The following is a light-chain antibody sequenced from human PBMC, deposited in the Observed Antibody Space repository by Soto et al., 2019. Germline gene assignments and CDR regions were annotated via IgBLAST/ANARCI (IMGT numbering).Light chain of an antibody. J-gene: IGKJ4*01. CDR3: QQYNNWPPLT. Sequence: EIVMTQSPATLSVSPGARATLSCRASQSVSSNLAWYQQKPGQAPRLLLYGASTRTTGIPARFSGSGSGTEFTLSISSLQSEDFAVYYCQQYNNWPPLTFGGGTKVEIK. CDR1: QSVSSN. V-gene: IGKV3-15*01. CDR2: GAS.